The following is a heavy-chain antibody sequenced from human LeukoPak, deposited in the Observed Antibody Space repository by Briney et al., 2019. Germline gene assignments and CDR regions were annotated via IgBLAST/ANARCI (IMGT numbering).Heavy chain of an antibody. CDR1: GASISSNTYF. D-gene: IGHD3-10*01. CDR3: ARRLYYGSGSYLYYFDY. CDR2: IYSSGST. Sequence: PSETLSLTCTVSGASISSNTYFWGWIRQPPGKGLEWIGSIYSSGSTYYNPSLISGVTISIDASKNQFSLQLYSVTAADTAVYYCARRLYYGSGSYLYYFDYWGQGTLVTVSS. J-gene: IGHJ4*02. V-gene: IGHV4-39*01.